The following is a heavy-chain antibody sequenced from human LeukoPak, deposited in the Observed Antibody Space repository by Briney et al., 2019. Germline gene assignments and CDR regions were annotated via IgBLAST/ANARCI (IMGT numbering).Heavy chain of an antibody. CDR1: GFTFSSYA. V-gene: IGHV3-30-3*01. D-gene: IGHD3-3*01. J-gene: IGHJ4*02. CDR2: IPYDGSNK. Sequence: PGGSLRLSCAASGFTFSSYAMHWVRQAPGKGLEWVAVIPYDGSNKYYANSVKGRFTISRDNSKNTLYLQMNSLRAEDTAVYYCARDPSYYDFWSGYSSGYFDYWGQGTLVTVSS. CDR3: ARDPSYYDFWSGYSSGYFDY.